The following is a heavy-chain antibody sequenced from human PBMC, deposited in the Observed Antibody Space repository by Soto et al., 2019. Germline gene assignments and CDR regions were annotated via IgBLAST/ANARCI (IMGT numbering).Heavy chain of an antibody. D-gene: IGHD2-2*01. CDR3: ARDLSNIVVVPAATTGDYYGMDV. CDR1: GYTFTGYY. J-gene: IGHJ6*02. V-gene: IGHV1-2*04. Sequence: ASVKVSCKASGYTFTGYYMHWVRQAPGQGLEWMGWINPNSGGTNYAQRFQGWVTMTRDTSISTAYMELSRLRSDDTAVYYCARDLSNIVVVPAATTGDYYGMDVWGQGTTVTVSS. CDR2: INPNSGGT.